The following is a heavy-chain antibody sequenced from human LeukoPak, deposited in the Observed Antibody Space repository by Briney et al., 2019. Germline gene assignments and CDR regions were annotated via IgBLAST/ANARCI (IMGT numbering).Heavy chain of an antibody. D-gene: IGHD2-15*01. V-gene: IGHV3-48*03. Sequence: GGSLRLSCAASGFTFSSYEMNWVRQAPGKGLEWVSYISSSGSTIYYADSVKGRFTISRDNAKNSLYLQMNSLRAEDTAVYYCARDRLRYCSGGSCYTRWFDPWGQGTLVTVSS. CDR2: ISSSGSTI. CDR3: ARDRLRYCSGGSCYTRWFDP. CDR1: GFTFSSYE. J-gene: IGHJ5*02.